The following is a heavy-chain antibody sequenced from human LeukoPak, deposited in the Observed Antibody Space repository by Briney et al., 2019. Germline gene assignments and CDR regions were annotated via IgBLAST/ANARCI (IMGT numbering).Heavy chain of an antibody. CDR3: AKDAYGSGSYYKRDYYYYYMDV. Sequence: GSLRLSCAASGFTFSSYGMHWVRQAPGKGLEWVAFIRYDGSNKYYADSVKGRFTISRDNSKNTLYLQMNSLRAEDTAVYYCAKDAYGSGSYYKRDYYYYYMDVWGKGTTVTVSS. V-gene: IGHV3-30*02. J-gene: IGHJ6*03. CDR2: IRYDGSNK. D-gene: IGHD3-10*01. CDR1: GFTFSSYG.